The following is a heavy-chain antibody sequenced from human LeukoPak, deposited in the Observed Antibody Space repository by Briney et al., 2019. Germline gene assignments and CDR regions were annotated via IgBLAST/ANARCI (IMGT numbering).Heavy chain of an antibody. D-gene: IGHD3-3*01. V-gene: IGHV3-7*01. J-gene: IGHJ6*02. Sequence: GGSLRLSCAASGSTFSSYWMSWVRQAPGKGLEWVANKKQDGSEKYYVDSVKGRFTISRDNAKNSLYLQMNSLRAEDTAVYYCAREEPYYDFWSGYYTLGSPSGMDVWGQGTTVTVS. CDR2: KKQDGSEK. CDR3: AREEPYYDFWSGYYTLGSPSGMDV. CDR1: GSTFSSYW.